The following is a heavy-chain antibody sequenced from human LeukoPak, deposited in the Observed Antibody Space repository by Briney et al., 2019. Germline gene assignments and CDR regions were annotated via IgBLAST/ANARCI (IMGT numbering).Heavy chain of an antibody. J-gene: IGHJ4*02. V-gene: IGHV4-61*02. Sequence: PSQTLSLTCTVSGGSISSGSYYWSWIRQPAGKGLDWIGRIYTSGSTNYNPSLKSRVTISVDTSKNQFSLKLSSVTAADTAVYYCARERTGVGSSSYWGQGTLVTVSS. CDR3: ARERTGVGSSSY. D-gene: IGHD6-6*01. CDR1: GGSISSGSYY. CDR2: IYTSGST.